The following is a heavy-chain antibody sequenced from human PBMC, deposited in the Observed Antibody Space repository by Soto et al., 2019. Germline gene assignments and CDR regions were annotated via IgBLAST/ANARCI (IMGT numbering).Heavy chain of an antibody. CDR2: ISTYNGNT. CDR3: AREGAHSTGWYDYFDQ. V-gene: IGHV1-18*04. J-gene: IGHJ4*02. CDR1: GYTFISYC. D-gene: IGHD6-13*01. Sequence: QVQLVQSGGEVKKPGASVNISCKATGYTFISYCITWVRQAPGQGLEWMGWISTYNGNTKYAQSLQGRVTLTRDTSTNTAFMEIRGLRSDDTAIYYCAREGAHSTGWYDYFDQWGQGTLVAVSS.